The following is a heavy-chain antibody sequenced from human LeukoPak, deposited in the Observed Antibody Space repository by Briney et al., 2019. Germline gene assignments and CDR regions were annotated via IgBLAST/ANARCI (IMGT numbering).Heavy chain of an antibody. CDR1: GGSISSNTYY. J-gene: IGHJ5*02. D-gene: IGHD6-13*01. CDR2: IYYSGST. V-gene: IGHV4-39*01. CDR3: ARLNGGYNSLYNWFDP. Sequence: SETLSLTCTVSGGSISSNTYYWGWIRQPPGKGLEWIGSIYYSGSTYYNPSLKSRVTLSVDTSKNQFSLKLSSVTAADTAVYYCARLNGGYNSLYNWFDPWGQGTLVTVSS.